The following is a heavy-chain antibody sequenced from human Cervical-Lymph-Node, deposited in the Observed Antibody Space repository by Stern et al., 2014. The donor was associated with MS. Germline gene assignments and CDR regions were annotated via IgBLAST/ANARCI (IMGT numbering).Heavy chain of an antibody. D-gene: IGHD5-12*01. J-gene: IGHJ4*02. CDR3: ARGSWGLQVATIVSAVDY. Sequence: VQLVQSGAEVKKPGASVKVSCKASGYTFTSYAMHWVRQAPGQRLEWMGWINAGNGNTKYSQKFQGRVTITRDTSASTAYMELSSLRSEDTAVYYCARGSWGLQVATIVSAVDYWGQGTLVTVSS. CDR2: INAGNGNT. V-gene: IGHV1-3*01. CDR1: GYTFTSYA.